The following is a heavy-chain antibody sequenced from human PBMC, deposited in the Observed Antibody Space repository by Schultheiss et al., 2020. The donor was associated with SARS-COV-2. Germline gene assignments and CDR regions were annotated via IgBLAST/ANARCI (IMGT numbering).Heavy chain of an antibody. CDR3: ARELSGYDMPYYYYYMDV. V-gene: IGHV4-34*01. Sequence: SETLSLTCAVYGGSFSGYYWSWIRQPPGKGLEWIGEINHSGSTNYNPSLKSRVTISVDKSKNQFSLKLSSVTAADTAVYYCARELSGYDMPYYYYYMDVWGKGTTVTVSS. D-gene: IGHD5-12*01. CDR1: GGSFSGYY. J-gene: IGHJ6*03. CDR2: INHSGST.